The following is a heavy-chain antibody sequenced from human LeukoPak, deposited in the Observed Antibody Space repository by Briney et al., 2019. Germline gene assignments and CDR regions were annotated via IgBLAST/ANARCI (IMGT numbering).Heavy chain of an antibody. J-gene: IGHJ6*02. D-gene: IGHD6-13*01. Sequence: SVTVSCTASGGTFSSYAISWVRQAPGQGLEWMGGIIPIFGTANYAQKFQGRVTITADESTSTAYMELSSLRSEDTAVYYCASRIAAAGTQYYYYGMDVWGQGTTVTVSS. CDR3: ASRIAAAGTQYYYYGMDV. CDR1: GGTFSSYA. CDR2: IIPIFGTA. V-gene: IGHV1-69*13.